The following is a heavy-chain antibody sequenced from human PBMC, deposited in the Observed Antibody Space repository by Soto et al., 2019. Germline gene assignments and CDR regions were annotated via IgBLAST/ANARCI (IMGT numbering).Heavy chain of an antibody. Sequence: PSETLSLTCTVSGGSIRNYYWSWIRQPPGKGLEWIGYISYTGSTNYNPSLKSRVTMSVDTSKNQFSLKLNSLTAADAAVFYCARHHYHGSGSYFESFDFWGQGALVTVS. V-gene: IGHV4-59*01. J-gene: IGHJ4*02. CDR3: ARHHYHGSGSYFESFDF. D-gene: IGHD3-10*01. CDR1: GGSIRNYY. CDR2: ISYTGST.